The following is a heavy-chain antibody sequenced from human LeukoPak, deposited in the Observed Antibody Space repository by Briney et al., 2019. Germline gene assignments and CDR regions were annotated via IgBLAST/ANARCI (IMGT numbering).Heavy chain of an antibody. J-gene: IGHJ4*02. V-gene: IGHV7-4-1*02. CDR3: ARSPVADPEPHLDY. D-gene: IGHD2-15*01. CDR2: INTNTGNP. Sequence: ASVKVSCKASGYTFTSYYMHWVRQAPGQGLEWMGWINTNTGNPTYAQGFTGRFVFSLDTSVSTAYLQISSLKAEDTAVYYCARSPVADPEPHLDYWGQGTLVTVSS. CDR1: GYTFTSYY.